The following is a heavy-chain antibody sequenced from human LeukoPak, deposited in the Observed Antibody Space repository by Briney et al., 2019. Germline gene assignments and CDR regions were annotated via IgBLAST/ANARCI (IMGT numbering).Heavy chain of an antibody. CDR2: ISSSSSTI. D-gene: IGHD3-9*01. V-gene: IGHV3-48*01. J-gene: IGHJ3*02. CDR3: ARDLVTTSGAFDI. CDR1: GFTFSSYS. Sequence: GGSLRLSCAASGFTFSSYSMNWVRQAPGKGLEGVSYISSSSSTIYYADSVKGRFTISRDNAKNSLYLQMNSLRAEDTAVYYCARDLVTTSGAFDIWGQGTMVTVSS.